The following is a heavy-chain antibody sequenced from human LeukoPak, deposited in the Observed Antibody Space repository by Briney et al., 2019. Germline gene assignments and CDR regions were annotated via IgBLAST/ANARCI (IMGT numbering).Heavy chain of an antibody. Sequence: ASEKVSCKASGYTFTSYDINWVRQATGQGLEWMGWMNPNSGNTGYAQKFQGRVTMTRNTSISTAYMELSSLRSEDTAVYYCARGVRYRYCSGGSCYRGGYYYYMDVWGKGTTVTVSS. CDR2: MNPNSGNT. CDR1: GYTFTSYD. J-gene: IGHJ6*03. CDR3: ARGVRYRYCSGGSCYRGGYYYYMDV. D-gene: IGHD2-15*01. V-gene: IGHV1-8*01.